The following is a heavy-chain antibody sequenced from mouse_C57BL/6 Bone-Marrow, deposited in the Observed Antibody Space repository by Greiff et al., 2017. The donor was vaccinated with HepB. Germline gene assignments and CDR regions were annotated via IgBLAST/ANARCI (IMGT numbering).Heavy chain of an antibody. D-gene: IGHD1-1*01. CDR2: ISDGGSYT. V-gene: IGHV5-4*01. CDR1: GFTFSSYA. Sequence: EVQLVESGGGLVKPGGSLKLSCAASGFTFSSYAMSWVRQTPEKRLEWVATISDGGSYTYYPDNVKGRFTISRDNAKNNLYLQMSHLKSEDTAMYYCARGGRTVVADWYFDVWGTGTTVTVSS. J-gene: IGHJ1*03. CDR3: ARGGRTVVADWYFDV.